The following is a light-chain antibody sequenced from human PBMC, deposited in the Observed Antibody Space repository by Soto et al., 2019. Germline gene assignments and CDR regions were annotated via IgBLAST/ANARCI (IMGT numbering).Light chain of an antibody. Sequence: DIQITQSTSSLSASVGDRLTITCRASQSIDNNLNWYQQKQGKDPKLLIYETSILQSGVPSRFSGSGSGAEFTLTITSLQPEDFSTYSCQQTYSSPWTFGQGTKVAIK. J-gene: IGKJ1*01. CDR2: ETS. CDR1: QSIDNN. CDR3: QQTYSSPWT. V-gene: IGKV1-39*01.